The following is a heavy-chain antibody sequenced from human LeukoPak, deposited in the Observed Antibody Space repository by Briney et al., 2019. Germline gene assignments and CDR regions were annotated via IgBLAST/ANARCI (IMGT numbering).Heavy chain of an antibody. V-gene: IGHV1-2*02. Sequence: ASVKVSCKASRYTFTDYYMHWVRQAPGQGLEWMGWINPNNGDTHHAQKFQGRITMTRDTSISTAYMELSRLSSDDTAIYYCARVGGGLTFWFDPWGQGTLVTVSS. J-gene: IGHJ5*02. CDR3: ARVGGGLTFWFDP. D-gene: IGHD3-16*01. CDR2: INPNNGDT. CDR1: RYTFTDYY.